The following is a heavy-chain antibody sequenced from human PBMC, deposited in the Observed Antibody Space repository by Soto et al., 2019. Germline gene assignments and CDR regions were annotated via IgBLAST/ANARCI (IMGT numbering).Heavy chain of an antibody. Sequence: GASVKVSCKASGYTFTSYAIHWVRQAPGQRLEWMGWINAGNGNTKYSQKFQGRVTITRDTSASTAYMELSSLRSEDTAVYYCARSDEVSSGYKTKGVPYYYYGMDVWGQGTTVTVSS. J-gene: IGHJ6*02. CDR3: ARSDEVSSGYKTKGVPYYYYGMDV. CDR2: INAGNGNT. D-gene: IGHD3-22*01. V-gene: IGHV1-3*01. CDR1: GYTFTSYA.